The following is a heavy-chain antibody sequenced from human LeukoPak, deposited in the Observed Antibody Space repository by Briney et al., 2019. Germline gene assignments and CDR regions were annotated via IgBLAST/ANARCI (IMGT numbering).Heavy chain of an antibody. D-gene: IGHD3-16*02. V-gene: IGHV4-39*01. CDR1: GGSITSNSYY. J-gene: IGHJ4*02. Sequence: SETLSLTCTVSGGSITSNSYYWGWIRQPPGKGLEWIGSIYYSGSTYYNPSLKSRVTISVDTSKNQFSLKLSSVTAADTAVYYCARQEGYYDYVWGSYRNFDYWGQGTLVTVSS. CDR2: IYYSGST. CDR3: ARQEGYYDYVWGSYRNFDY.